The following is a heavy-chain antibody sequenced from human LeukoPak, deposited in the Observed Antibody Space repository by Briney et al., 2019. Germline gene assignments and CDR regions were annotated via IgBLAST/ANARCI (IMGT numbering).Heavy chain of an antibody. D-gene: IGHD3-9*01. J-gene: IGHJ4*02. CDR1: GFTVTNYA. Sequence: PGGSLRLSCAASGFTVTNYAMYWVRQAPGKGLEWVSAISGRDDSTYYADSVKGRFTISRDTSKNTLFLQMNSLRAEDTAVYYCAKWGDYDILTGYYDPDYWGQGNLVTVSS. CDR2: ISGRDDST. CDR3: AKWGDYDILTGYYDPDY. V-gene: IGHV3-23*01.